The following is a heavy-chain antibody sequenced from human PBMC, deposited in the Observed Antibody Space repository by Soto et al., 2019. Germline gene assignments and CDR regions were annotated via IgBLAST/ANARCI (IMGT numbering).Heavy chain of an antibody. Sequence: SETLSLTCTVSGGSISSYYWSWGRQPAGKGLEWIRRIYTSGSTNYNPSLKSRVTMSVDTSKNQFSLKLSSVTAADTAVYYCARGSTMKTLGPREYYYYYGMDVWGQGTTVTVSS. CDR1: GGSISSYY. CDR3: ARGSTMKTLGPREYYYYYGMDV. V-gene: IGHV4-4*07. CDR2: IYTSGST. D-gene: IGHD3-22*01. J-gene: IGHJ6*02.